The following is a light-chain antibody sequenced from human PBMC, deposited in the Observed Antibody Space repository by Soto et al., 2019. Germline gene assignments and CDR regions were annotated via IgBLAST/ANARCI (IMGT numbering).Light chain of an antibody. Sequence: QMTQSPSSVSASVGDRVTITCRASQGIGNWLAWYQQTPGKAPKLLISAATSLKRGVSSRFSGSRSGTDFTLTISSLQPEDFGIYYCQQANSFPITFGQGTRLEIK. V-gene: IGKV1-12*01. J-gene: IGKJ5*01. CDR2: AAT. CDR1: QGIGNW. CDR3: QQANSFPIT.